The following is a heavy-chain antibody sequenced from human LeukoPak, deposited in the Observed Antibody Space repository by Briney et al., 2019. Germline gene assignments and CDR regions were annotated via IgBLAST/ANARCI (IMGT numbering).Heavy chain of an antibody. CDR3: ARAGPVPPSDGGPIADY. D-gene: IGHD3-10*01. CDR1: GYTFSAYE. J-gene: IGHJ4*02. Sequence: GSLRLSWAASGYTFSAYEVNWVRQAPGKGLESFGYISYSGSANYNPSLKSRVTISVDTSKNQFSLNLRSVTAADTAVYYCARAGPVPPSDGGPIADYWGQGTLVTVSS. V-gene: IGHV4-59*01. CDR2: ISYSGSA.